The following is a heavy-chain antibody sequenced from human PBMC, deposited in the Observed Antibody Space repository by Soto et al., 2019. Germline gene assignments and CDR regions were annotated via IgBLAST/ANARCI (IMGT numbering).Heavy chain of an antibody. J-gene: IGHJ5*02. CDR1: GYTFTSYA. V-gene: IGHV1-3*01. CDR2: INAGNGNT. D-gene: IGHD3-10*01. Sequence: ASVKVSCKASGYTFTSYAMHWVRQAPGQRLEWMGWINAGNGNTKYSQKFQGRVTITRDTPASTAYMELSSLRSEDTAVYYCARVVTMVRGVARFDPWGQGTLVTVSS. CDR3: ARVVTMVRGVARFDP.